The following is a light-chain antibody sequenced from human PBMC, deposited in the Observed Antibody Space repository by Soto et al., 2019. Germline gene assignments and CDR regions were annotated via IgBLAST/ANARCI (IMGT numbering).Light chain of an antibody. Sequence: SALTQPASVSGSPGQSSTISCTGTSSDIGAYNFVSWYQQHPGKAPKLMLYDVNIRPSGVSNRFSGSKSGNTASLTISGLQAEDEADYYCTSWTTSTTMIFGGGTKVTVL. CDR3: TSWTTSTTMI. CDR1: SSDIGAYNF. CDR2: DVN. V-gene: IGLV2-14*03. J-gene: IGLJ2*01.